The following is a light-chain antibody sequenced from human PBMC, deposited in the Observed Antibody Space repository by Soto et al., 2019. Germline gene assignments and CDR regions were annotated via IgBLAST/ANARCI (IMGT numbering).Light chain of an antibody. CDR1: QRISNSY. CDR3: QQYARPPFA. CDR2: DAS. J-gene: IGKJ2*01. V-gene: IGKV3-20*01. Sequence: EIVLTQSPGTLSLSPGERATLSCRASQRISNSYLAWYQQKPDQAPRLLLYDASSRATGIPDRVSGSGSGTDFTLTISRLEPEDFAVYYCQQYARPPFAFGQGTKVEIK.